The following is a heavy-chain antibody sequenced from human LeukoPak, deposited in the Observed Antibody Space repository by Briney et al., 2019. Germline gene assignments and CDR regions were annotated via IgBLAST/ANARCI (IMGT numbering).Heavy chain of an antibody. CDR3: ARQLGYCSSTSCYADKVDY. J-gene: IGHJ4*02. CDR2: IYYSGST. CDR1: GGSISSSSYY. Sequence: SETLSLTCTVSGGSISSSSYYWGWVRQPPGKGLGWIGSIYYSGSTYYNPSLKSRVTISVDTSKNQFSLKLSSVTAADTAVYYCARQLGYCSSTSCYADKVDYWGQGTLVTVSS. D-gene: IGHD2-2*01. V-gene: IGHV4-39*01.